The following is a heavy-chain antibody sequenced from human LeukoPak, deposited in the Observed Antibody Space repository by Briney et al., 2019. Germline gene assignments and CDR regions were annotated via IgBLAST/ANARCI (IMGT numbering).Heavy chain of an antibody. CDR1: GFTFSGYS. CDR3: ARDPHLYGDYTPRGYYFDY. D-gene: IGHD4-17*01. CDR2: ISESSSHT. J-gene: IGHJ4*02. Sequence: GGSLRLSCAASGFTFSGYSMNWVRQAPGKGLEWVSYISESSSHTYDADSVKGRFTISRDNSKNTLCLQMNSLRAEDTAVYYCARDPHLYGDYTPRGYYFDYWGQGTLVTVSS. V-gene: IGHV3-21*01.